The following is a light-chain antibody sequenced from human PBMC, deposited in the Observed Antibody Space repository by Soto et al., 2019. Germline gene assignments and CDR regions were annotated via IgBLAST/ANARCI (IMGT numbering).Light chain of an antibody. CDR1: SSDVGGYNY. Sequence: QSALTQPASVSGSPGQSITISCTGTSSDVGGYNYVSWYQQHPGKAPKLMIYDVSNRPSGVSNRFSGSKSSNTASLTISGLQTEDEADYYCSSYTRSNTGVFGGGTKLTVL. J-gene: IGLJ3*02. V-gene: IGLV2-14*03. CDR2: DVS. CDR3: SSYTRSNTGV.